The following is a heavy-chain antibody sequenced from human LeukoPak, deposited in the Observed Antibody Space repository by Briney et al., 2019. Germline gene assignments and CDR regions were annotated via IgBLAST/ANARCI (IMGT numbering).Heavy chain of an antibody. CDR2: ISYDGSNK. CDR1: GFTFSSYA. Sequence: GGSLRLSCAASGFTFSSYAMHWVRQAPGKGLEWVAVISYDGSNKYYADSVKGRFTISRDNSKNTLYLQMNSLRAEDTAVYYCARGQQLGLVGFDYWGQGTLVTVSS. CDR3: ARGQQLGLVGFDY. J-gene: IGHJ4*02. D-gene: IGHD6-13*01. V-gene: IGHV3-30*04.